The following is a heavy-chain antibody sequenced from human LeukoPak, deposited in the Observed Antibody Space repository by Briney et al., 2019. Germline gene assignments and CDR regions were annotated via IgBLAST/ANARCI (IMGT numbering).Heavy chain of an antibody. CDR2: ISSSSSYI. V-gene: IGHV3-21*01. Sequence: GGSLRLSCAASGFTFSSYSMNWVRQAPGKGLEWVSSISSSSSYIYYADSMKGRFTISRDNAKNSLYLQMNSLRAEDTAVYYCAIPGGGMDVWGQGTTVTVSS. CDR1: GFTFSSYS. J-gene: IGHJ6*02. CDR3: AIPGGGMDV. D-gene: IGHD1-26*01.